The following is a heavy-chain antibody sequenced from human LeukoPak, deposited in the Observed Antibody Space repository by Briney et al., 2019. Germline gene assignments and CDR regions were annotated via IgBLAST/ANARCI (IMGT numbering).Heavy chain of an antibody. CDR2: IYSGGST. V-gene: IGHV3-53*01. CDR3: AVSPPGGYYYYYMDV. CDR1: GVTVSSNY. Sequence: PGGSLRLSCAASGVTVSSNYMSWVRQAPGKGLEWVSVIYSGGSTYYADSVKGRFTISRDNSKNTLYLQMNSLRAEDTAVYYCAVSPPGGYYYYYMDVWGKGTTVTVSS. D-gene: IGHD3-10*01. J-gene: IGHJ6*03.